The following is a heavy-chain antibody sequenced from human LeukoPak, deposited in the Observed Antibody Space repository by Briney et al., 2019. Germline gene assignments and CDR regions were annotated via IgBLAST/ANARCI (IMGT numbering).Heavy chain of an antibody. V-gene: IGHV3-48*01. J-gene: IGHJ4*02. Sequence: GGSLRLSCAASGFTFSTYNMNWVRQAPGQGLEWISYISADSSTVQYADSVRGRFTTSRDNAKNSLYLQMNSLRAEDTAVYYCVRDNSRGQSLGVIYWGQGSLVTVSS. CDR1: GFTFSTYN. CDR2: ISADSSTV. CDR3: VRDNSRGQSLGVIY. D-gene: IGHD3-22*01.